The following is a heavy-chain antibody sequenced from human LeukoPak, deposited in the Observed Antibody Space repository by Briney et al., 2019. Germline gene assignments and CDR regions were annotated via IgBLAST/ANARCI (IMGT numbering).Heavy chain of an antibody. J-gene: IGHJ4*02. CDR3: ARVGTYYYDSSGYHYFDY. Sequence: SETLSLTCTVSGGSISSYYWSWIRQPPGKGLEWIGRIYHSGSTYYNPSLKSRVTISGDTSKNQFSLKLSSVTAADTAVYYCARVGTYYYDSSGYHYFDYWGQGTLVTVSS. CDR1: GGSISSYY. CDR2: IYHSGST. V-gene: IGHV4-59*08. D-gene: IGHD3-22*01.